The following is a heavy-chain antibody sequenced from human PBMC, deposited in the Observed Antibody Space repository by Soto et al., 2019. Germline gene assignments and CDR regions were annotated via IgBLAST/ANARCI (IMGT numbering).Heavy chain of an antibody. CDR2: ISYDGSKK. J-gene: IGHJ6*02. CDR3: AKGQHCSSTSCYFYYCGVDV. D-gene: IGHD2-2*01. CDR1: GFTFSTYV. Sequence: QVQLVESGGGVVQPGRSLRLSCAASGFTFSTYVMHWVRQAPGKGLEWVAAISYDGSKKYYADSVKGQLTIARDNSKNTVYLQMNSLRGEDTAVYYCAKGQHCSSTSCYFYYCGVDVVVQGTTVAFSS. V-gene: IGHV3-30*18.